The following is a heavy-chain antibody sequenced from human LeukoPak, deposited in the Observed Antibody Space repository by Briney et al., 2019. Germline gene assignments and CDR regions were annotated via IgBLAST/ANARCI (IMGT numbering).Heavy chain of an antibody. CDR2: ISSSSSTI. CDR3: ARDIWGPSYYYGMDV. CDR1: GFTFSSYS. V-gene: IGHV3-48*02. Sequence: PGGSLRLSCAASGFTFSSYSMNWVRQAPGKGLEGVSYISSSSSTIYYADSVKGRFTISRDNAKNSLYLQMNSLRDEDTAVYYCARDIWGPSYYYGMDVWGQGTTVTVSS. D-gene: IGHD3-10*01. J-gene: IGHJ6*02.